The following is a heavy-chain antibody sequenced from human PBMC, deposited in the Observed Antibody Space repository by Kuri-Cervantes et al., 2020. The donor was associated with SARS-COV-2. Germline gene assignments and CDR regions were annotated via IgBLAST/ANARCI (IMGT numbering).Heavy chain of an antibody. CDR2: INYSGSMV. V-gene: IGHV3-11*04. Sequence: GGSLRLSCAASGLSFSDDHMTWMRQAAGKGLEWVSDINYSGSMVNYAEFVRGRFTISRDNAKNSLYLQMSSLRADDTAVYYCAREPTSVGRGCSSTSCYYEVDYWGQGTLVTVSS. CDR1: GLSFSDDH. D-gene: IGHD2-2*01. CDR3: AREPTSVGRGCSSTSCYYEVDY. J-gene: IGHJ4*02.